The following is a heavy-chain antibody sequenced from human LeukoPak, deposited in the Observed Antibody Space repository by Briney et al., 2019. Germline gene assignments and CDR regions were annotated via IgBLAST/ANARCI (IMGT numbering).Heavy chain of an antibody. J-gene: IGHJ3*02. V-gene: IGHV3-66*01. CDR2: IYSGGST. Sequence: GGSLTLSCAASGFTFSSYYMSWVRQAPGKGLEWVSVIYSGGSTYYSDSVKGRFTISTDNSKSTLYLQMNSLRAEDTAVYYCARDRGCGDCYPPANDAFDIWGQGTMVTVSS. CDR3: ARDRGCGDCYPPANDAFDI. CDR1: GFTFSSYY. D-gene: IGHD2-21*02.